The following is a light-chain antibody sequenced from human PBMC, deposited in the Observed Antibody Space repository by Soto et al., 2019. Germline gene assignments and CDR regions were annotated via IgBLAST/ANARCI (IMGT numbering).Light chain of an antibody. V-gene: IGLV4-69*01. CDR1: SGHSRNA. J-gene: IGLJ3*02. CDR2: LNGDGGY. CDR3: QTWGTGIRV. Sequence: QPVLTQPPSASASLGASVKLTCTLSSGHSRNAIAWHQQQPEKGPRFLMKLNGDGGYNKGDGIPDRFSGSSSGAERYLIISRLQSDDEGDYYCQTWGTGIRVFGGGTKLTVL.